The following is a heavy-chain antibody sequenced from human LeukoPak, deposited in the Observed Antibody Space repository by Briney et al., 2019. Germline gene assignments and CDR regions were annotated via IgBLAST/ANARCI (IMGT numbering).Heavy chain of an antibody. D-gene: IGHD2-15*01. CDR2: FDPEDGET. CDR1: GYTLTELS. CDR3: ATASLYCSGGSCYSSRWFDP. J-gene: IGHJ5*02. Sequence: ASVKVSCKVSGYTLTELSMHWVRQAPGKGLEWMGGFDPEDGETIYAQKFQGRVTMTEDTSTDTAYMELSSLRSEDTAVYYCATASLYCSGGSCYSSRWFDPWGQGTLVTVSS. V-gene: IGHV1-24*01.